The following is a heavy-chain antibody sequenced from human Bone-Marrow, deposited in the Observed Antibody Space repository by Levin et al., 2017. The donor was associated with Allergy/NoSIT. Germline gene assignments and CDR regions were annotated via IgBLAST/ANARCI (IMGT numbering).Heavy chain of an antibody. J-gene: IGHJ6*02. V-gene: IGHV3-30*18. CDR3: AKEWGPIFGVVISYDYGMDV. Sequence: GESLKISCAASGFTFSSYGMHWVRQAPGKGLEWVAVISYDGSNKYYADSVKGRFTISRDNSKNTLYLQMNSLRAEDTAVYYCAKEWGPIFGVVISYDYGMDVWGQGTTVTVSS. CDR2: ISYDGSNK. D-gene: IGHD3-3*01. CDR1: GFTFSSYG.